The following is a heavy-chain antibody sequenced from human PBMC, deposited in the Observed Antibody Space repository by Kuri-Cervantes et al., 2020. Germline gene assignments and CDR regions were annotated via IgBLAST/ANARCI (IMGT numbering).Heavy chain of an antibody. V-gene: IGHV4-34*01. J-gene: IGHJ5*02. CDR1: GGSFSGYY. D-gene: IGHD6-6*01. CDR3: ARAYSSSSYDWLDP. CDR2: INHSGST. Sequence: SETLSLTCAVYGGSFSGYYWSWICQPPGKGLEWIGEINHSGSTNYNPSLKSRVTISLDTSKNQFSLKLSSVTAADTAVYYCARAYSSSSYDWLDPWGQGTLVTVSS.